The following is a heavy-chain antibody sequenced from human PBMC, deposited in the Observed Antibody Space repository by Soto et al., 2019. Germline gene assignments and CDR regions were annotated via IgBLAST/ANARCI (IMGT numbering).Heavy chain of an antibody. CDR3: AREIPPRRRPYSYETGGSFEY. V-gene: IGHV1-69*01. Sequence: QVLLVQSGAEMKKPGSSMKVSCKASGGAFNNYAFSWLRQSPGQGLEWMGGIIPMFGTPKFAEKFQGRISITADDSTIKVYWELSGLRSGDTAIYYCAREIPPRRRPYSYETGGSFEYGGQGTLVTVSS. CDR2: IIPMFGTP. J-gene: IGHJ4*02. D-gene: IGHD2-8*02. CDR1: GGAFNNYA.